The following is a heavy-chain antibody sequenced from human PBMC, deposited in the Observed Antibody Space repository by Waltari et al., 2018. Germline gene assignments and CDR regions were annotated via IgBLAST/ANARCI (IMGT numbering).Heavy chain of an antibody. V-gene: IGHV1-69*01. CDR1: GGTFSSYA. D-gene: IGHD2-21*02. J-gene: IGHJ6*02. CDR2: IIPIFGTA. CDR3: AREGGSPSYCGGDCLSFLDGMDV. Sequence: QVQLVQSGAEVKKPGSSVKVSCKASGGTFSSYAIRWVRPAPGQGLEWMGGIIPIFGTADYAQKFQGRVTITADESTSTAYMELSSLRSEDTAVYYCAREGGSPSYCGGDCLSFLDGMDVWGQGTTVTVSS.